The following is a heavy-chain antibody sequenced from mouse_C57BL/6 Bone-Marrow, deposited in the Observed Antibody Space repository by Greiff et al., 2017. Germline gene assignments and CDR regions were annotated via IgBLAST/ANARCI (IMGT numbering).Heavy chain of an antibody. V-gene: IGHV5-4*03. J-gene: IGHJ3*01. Sequence: EVKLMESGGGLVKPGGSLKLSCAASGFTFSSYAMSWVRQTPEKRLEWVATISAGGSYTYYPDNVKGRFTISRDNAKNNLYLQMSHLKSEDTAMYYCALIRWLPFAYWGQGTLVTVSA. CDR2: ISAGGSYT. CDR1: GFTFSSYA. D-gene: IGHD2-3*01. CDR3: ALIRWLPFAY.